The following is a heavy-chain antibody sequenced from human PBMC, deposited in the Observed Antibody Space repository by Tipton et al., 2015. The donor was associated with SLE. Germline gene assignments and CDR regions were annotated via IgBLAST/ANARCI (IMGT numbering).Heavy chain of an antibody. CDR1: GFTFSSYA. J-gene: IGHJ4*02. V-gene: IGHV3-23*01. D-gene: IGHD3-10*01. CDR2: ISGSGGST. Sequence: GSLRLSCAASGFTFSSYAMSWVRQAPGKGLEWVSAISGSGGSTYYADSVKGRFTISRDNSKNTLYLQMNSLRAEDTAVYYCAKGITMVQGVISPVDYWGQGTLVTVSS. CDR3: AKGITMVQGVISPVDY.